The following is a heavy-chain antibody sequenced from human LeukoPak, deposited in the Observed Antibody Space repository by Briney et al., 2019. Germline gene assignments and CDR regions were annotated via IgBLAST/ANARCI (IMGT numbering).Heavy chain of an antibody. CDR3: ANEIRPNDY. V-gene: IGHV3-23*01. Sequence: GGSLRLSCAASGFTFSSHAMTWVRQAPGKGLEWVSAISISGDTTYYADAVKGRFTTSRDNSKNTVYLQMNSLRAEDTAVYYCANEIRPNDYWGQGTLVTVSS. CDR2: ISISGDTT. J-gene: IGHJ4*02. D-gene: IGHD4-17*01. CDR1: GFTFSSHA.